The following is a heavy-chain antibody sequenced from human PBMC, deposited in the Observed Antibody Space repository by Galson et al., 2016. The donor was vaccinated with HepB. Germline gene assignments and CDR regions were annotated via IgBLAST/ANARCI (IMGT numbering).Heavy chain of an antibody. V-gene: IGHV3-33*01. Sequence: SLRLSCAVSGFTFTSYGMHWVRQAPGKGLEWVAVIWYDGSNKYYGDSAKGRFTISRDNSKNTVYLQMNSLRAEDTAVYYCARDGLYCGGGSCSSPYYEYYYMDVWGKGTTVTVSS. D-gene: IGHD2-15*01. J-gene: IGHJ6*03. CDR3: ARDGLYCGGGSCSSPYYEYYYMDV. CDR2: IWYDGSNK. CDR1: GFTFTSYG.